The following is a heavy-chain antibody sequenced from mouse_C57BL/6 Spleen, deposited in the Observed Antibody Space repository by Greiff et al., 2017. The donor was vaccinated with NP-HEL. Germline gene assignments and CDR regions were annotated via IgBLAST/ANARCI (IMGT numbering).Heavy chain of an antibody. V-gene: IGHV1-52*01. D-gene: IGHD2-2*01. CDR3: ARAGYGDFDY. J-gene: IGHJ2*01. CDR1: GYTFTSYW. Sequence: VQLQQPGAELVRPGSSVKLSCKASGYTFTSYWMHWVKQRPIQGLEWIGNIDPSDSETHYNQKFKDKATLTVDKSSSTTYMQLSSLTSEDSAVYYCARAGYGDFDYWGQGTTLTVSS. CDR2: IDPSDSET.